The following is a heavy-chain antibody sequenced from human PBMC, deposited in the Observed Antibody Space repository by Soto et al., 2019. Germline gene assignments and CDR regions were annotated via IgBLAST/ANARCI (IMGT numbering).Heavy chain of an antibody. J-gene: IGHJ3*02. V-gene: IGHV4-59*08. D-gene: IGHD2-8*01. Sequence: SETLSLTCTVSGGSISSYYWSWIRQPPGKGLEWIGYIYYSGSTNYNPSLKSRVTISVDTSKNQFSLKLSSVTAADTAVYYCARHGLSDCTNGVCYFVSAFDIWGQGTMVTVSS. CDR2: IYYSGST. CDR3: ARHGLSDCTNGVCYFVSAFDI. CDR1: GGSISSYY.